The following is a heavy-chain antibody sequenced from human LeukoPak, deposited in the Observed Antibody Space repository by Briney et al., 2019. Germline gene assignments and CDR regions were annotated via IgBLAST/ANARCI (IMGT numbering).Heavy chain of an antibody. V-gene: IGHV1-8*01. J-gene: IGHJ4*02. CDR2: MNPNSGNT. CDR3: ARDLRGWLRSPSAFDY. D-gene: IGHD5-12*01. CDR1: GYTFTSYD. Sequence: GASVKVSCKASGYTFTSYDINWVRQATGQGLEWMGWMNPNSGNTGYAQKFQGRVTMTRNTSISTAYMELSSLRSEDTAVYYCARDLRGWLRSPSAFDYWGQGTLVTVSS.